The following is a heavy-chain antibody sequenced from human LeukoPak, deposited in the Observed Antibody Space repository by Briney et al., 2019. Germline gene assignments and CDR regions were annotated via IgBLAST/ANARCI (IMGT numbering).Heavy chain of an antibody. D-gene: IGHD4-17*01. CDR3: VDYGSSFDI. Sequence: SETLSLTCTVSGGSISSSSYYWGCIRQPPGKGLEWIGWIYYSGSTYYNPSLKRRVTISVDASKIQFSLKLSSVTAGDTAVYYCVDYGSSFDIWGQGTMVTVSS. J-gene: IGHJ3*02. CDR1: GGSISSSSYY. V-gene: IGHV4-39*07. CDR2: IYYSGST.